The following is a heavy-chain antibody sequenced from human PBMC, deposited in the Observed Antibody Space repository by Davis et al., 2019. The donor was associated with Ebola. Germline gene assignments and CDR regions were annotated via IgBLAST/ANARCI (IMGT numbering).Heavy chain of an antibody. CDR3: VRDRYYTMDV. J-gene: IGHJ6*02. Sequence: GESLKISCAASEFIFSNYAMNWVRQAPGKGLEWVSGISGYGDNTYYADSVEGRFTISRDNSKNTMYLQMNSLRAEDTAVYYCVRDRYYTMDVWGQGTTVTVSS. V-gene: IGHV3-23*01. CDR1: EFIFSNYA. CDR2: ISGYGDNT. D-gene: IGHD3-3*01.